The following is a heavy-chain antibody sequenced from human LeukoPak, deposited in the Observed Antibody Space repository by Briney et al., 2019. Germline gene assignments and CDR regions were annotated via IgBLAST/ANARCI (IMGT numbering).Heavy chain of an antibody. Sequence: GASVKVSCKASGYTFTSYYMHWVRQAPGQGLEWMGIINPSGGSTSYAQKLQGRVTMTRDTSTSTVYMELSSLRSEDTAVYYCARAPYCGGDCYSGGDFDYWGQGTLVTVSS. D-gene: IGHD2-21*02. J-gene: IGHJ4*02. CDR3: ARAPYCGGDCYSGGDFDY. V-gene: IGHV1-46*01. CDR1: GYTFTSYY. CDR2: INPSGGST.